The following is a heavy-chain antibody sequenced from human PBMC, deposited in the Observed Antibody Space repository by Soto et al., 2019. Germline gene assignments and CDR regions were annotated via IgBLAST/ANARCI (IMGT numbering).Heavy chain of an antibody. Sequence: SQTLSLTCASSGDSVSSNSAACNWIRQSPSRGLEWLGRTYYRSKWYNDYAVSVKGRITINPDTSNNQFSLQLNSVTPDDTAVYYCARLIGNSWLDSWGQGTLVTVSS. CDR1: GDSVSSNSAA. V-gene: IGHV6-1*01. CDR3: ARLIGNSWLDS. D-gene: IGHD2-8*01. CDR2: TYYRSKWYN. J-gene: IGHJ5*01.